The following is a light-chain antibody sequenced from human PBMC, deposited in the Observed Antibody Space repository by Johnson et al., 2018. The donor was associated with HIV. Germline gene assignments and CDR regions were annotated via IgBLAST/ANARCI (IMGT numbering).Light chain of an antibody. CDR3: GTWDSSLSEV. CDR2: DNN. CDR1: SSNIVNIY. Sequence: QSVLTQPPSVSAAPGQKVTISCSASSSNIVNIYISWYQHLPGTAPKLLIYDNNKRPSGIPDRFSGSKSGTSATLGITGLQTGDEADYYCGTWDSSLSEVFGTGTKVTVL. J-gene: IGLJ1*01. V-gene: IGLV1-51*01.